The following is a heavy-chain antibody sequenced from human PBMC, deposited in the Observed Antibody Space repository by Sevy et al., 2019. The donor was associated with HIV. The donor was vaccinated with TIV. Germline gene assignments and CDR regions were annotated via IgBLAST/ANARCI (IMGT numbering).Heavy chain of an antibody. CDR3: ARDGGGDYFDY. Sequence: GGSLRLSCAASGFSFSRYAMHWIRQAPGKGLESGAVISYDKVNTYHSDSVKGRFTISRDNSKNTLYLQMNSLRPEDTAVYYCARDGGGDYFDYWGQGTLVTVSS. V-gene: IGHV3-30*04. J-gene: IGHJ4*02. CDR1: GFSFSRYA. D-gene: IGHD3-16*01. CDR2: ISYDKVNT.